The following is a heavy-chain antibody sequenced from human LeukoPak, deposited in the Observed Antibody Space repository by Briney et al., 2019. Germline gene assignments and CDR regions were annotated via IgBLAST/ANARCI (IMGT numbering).Heavy chain of an antibody. J-gene: IGHJ4*02. CDR3: ARKSYYDSSGYYPEAFDY. CDR1: GFTFSSYW. V-gene: IGHV3-7*03. CDR2: IKQDGSEK. Sequence: GGSLRLSCAASGFTFSSYWMSWVRQAPGKGLEWAANIKQDGSEKYYVDSVKGRFTISRDNAKNSLYLQMNSLRAEDTAVYYCARKSYYDSSGYYPEAFDYWGQGTLVTVSS. D-gene: IGHD3-22*01.